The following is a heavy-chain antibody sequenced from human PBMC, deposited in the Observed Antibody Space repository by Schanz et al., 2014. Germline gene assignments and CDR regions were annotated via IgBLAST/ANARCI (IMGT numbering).Heavy chain of an antibody. CDR1: GFSLDIFA. J-gene: IGHJ2*01. CDR2: ISSSSSTR. Sequence: EVQLLESGGGLVEPGGSLRLSCATSGFSLDIFAVSWVRQAPGKGLEWVSYISSSSSTRYYADSVKGRFTISRDNSKNTLYLQMNSLRAEDTAIYYCAKDAPYPFDLWGRGTLITVSS. V-gene: IGHV3-23*01. CDR3: AKDAPYPFDL.